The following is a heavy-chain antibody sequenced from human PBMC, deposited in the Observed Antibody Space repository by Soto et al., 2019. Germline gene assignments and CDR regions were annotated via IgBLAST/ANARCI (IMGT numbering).Heavy chain of an antibody. CDR2: INHSGST. D-gene: IGHD2-8*02. J-gene: IGHJ4*02. CDR1: GGSFSGYY. Sequence: QVQLQQWGAGLLKPSETLSLTCAVYGGSFSGYYWSWIRQPPGKGLEWIGEINHSGSTNYNPSLKSRVTISVDTSKNQFSLKLSSVTAADTAVCYCARGQSSLLLDCWGQGVLVTVSS. V-gene: IGHV4-34*01. CDR3: ARGQSSLLLDC.